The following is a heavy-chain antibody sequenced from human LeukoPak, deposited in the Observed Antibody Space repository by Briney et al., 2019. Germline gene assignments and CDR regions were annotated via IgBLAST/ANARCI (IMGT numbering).Heavy chain of an antibody. CDR1: GFTFSSYA. Sequence: GGSLRLSCAASGFTFSSYAMSWVRQAPGKGLEWVSAISGSGGSTYYADSVKGRFTISRDNSKNTLYLQMNSLRVEDTAVYYCARAGVGAIYYFDYWGQGTLVTVSS. D-gene: IGHD1-26*01. J-gene: IGHJ4*02. V-gene: IGHV3-23*01. CDR3: ARAGVGAIYYFDY. CDR2: ISGSGGST.